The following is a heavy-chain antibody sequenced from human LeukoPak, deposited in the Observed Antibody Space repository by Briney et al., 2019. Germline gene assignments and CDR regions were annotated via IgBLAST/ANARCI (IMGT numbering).Heavy chain of an antibody. J-gene: IGHJ4*02. CDR3: ARGSTVVPAAMRSFDY. D-gene: IGHD2-2*01. CDR2: INHSGST. Sequence: PSETLSLTCAVYGGSFSGYYWSWIRQPPGKGLERIGEINHSGSTNYNPSLKSRVTISVDTSKNQFSLKLSSVTAADTAVYYCARGSTVVPAAMRSFDYWGLGNLVTVSS. V-gene: IGHV4-34*01. CDR1: GGSFSGYY.